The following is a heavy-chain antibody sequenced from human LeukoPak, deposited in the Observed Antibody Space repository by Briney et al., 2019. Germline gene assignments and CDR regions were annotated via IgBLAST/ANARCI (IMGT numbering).Heavy chain of an antibody. D-gene: IGHD2-15*01. V-gene: IGHV1-2*02. CDR2: INPNSGGT. CDR3: AREEGYCSGGSCYGSHFDY. J-gene: IGHJ4*02. CDR1: GYTFTGYY. Sequence: GASVKVSRKASGYTFTGYYMHWVRRAPGQGLEWMGWINPNSGGTNYAQKFQGRVTMTRDTSISTAYMGLSRLRSDDTAVYYCAREEGYCSGGSCYGSHFDYWGQGTLVTVSS.